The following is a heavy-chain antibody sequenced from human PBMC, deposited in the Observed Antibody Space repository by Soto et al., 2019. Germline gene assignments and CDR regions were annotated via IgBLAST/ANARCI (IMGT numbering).Heavy chain of an antibody. CDR1: GYTFTTYA. D-gene: IGHD3-16*01. Sequence: QVQLVQSGAEVKKPGASVQVSCKPSGYTFTTYAIHWVRQAPGQSLEWMAWIHTGNGNTKYSPRFQGRVTMTRDTSASTAYMELSSLRSEDTAVYYCAISLRLGEAFDYWGQGTLVTVSS. J-gene: IGHJ4*02. CDR3: AISLRLGEAFDY. V-gene: IGHV1-3*04. CDR2: IHTGNGNT.